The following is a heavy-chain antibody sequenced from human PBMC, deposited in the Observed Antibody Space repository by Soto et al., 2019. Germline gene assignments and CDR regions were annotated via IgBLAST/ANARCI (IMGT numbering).Heavy chain of an antibody. Sequence: SETLSLTCTVSGGSVSSGSYYWSWIRQPPGKGLEWIGYIYYSGSTNYNPSLKSRVTISVDTSKNQFSLKLSSVTAADTAVYYCARGGDGYNDYFDYWGQGTLVTVSS. CDR3: ARGGDGYNDYFDY. D-gene: IGHD5-12*01. CDR2: IYYSGST. CDR1: GGSVSSGSYY. J-gene: IGHJ4*02. V-gene: IGHV4-61*01.